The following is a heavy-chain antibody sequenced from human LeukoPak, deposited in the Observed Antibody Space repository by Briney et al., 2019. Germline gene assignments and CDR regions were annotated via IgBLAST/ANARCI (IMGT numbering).Heavy chain of an antibody. V-gene: IGHV4-34*01. Sequence: GSLRLSCAASGFTFSSYSMNWIRQPPGKGLEWIGEINHSGSTNYNPSLKSRVTISVDTSKNQFSLKQSSVTAADTAVYYCARLGRDGYKSRRGAFDIWGQGTMVTVSS. CDR1: GFTFSSYS. CDR3: ARLGRDGYKSRRGAFDI. J-gene: IGHJ3*02. D-gene: IGHD5-24*01. CDR2: INHSGST.